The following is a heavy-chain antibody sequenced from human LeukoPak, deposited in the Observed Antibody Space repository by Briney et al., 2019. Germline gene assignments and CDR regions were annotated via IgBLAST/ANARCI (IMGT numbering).Heavy chain of an antibody. J-gene: IGHJ4*02. CDR1: GFTFSSYW. CDR2: INTDGSIT. D-gene: IGHD5-12*01. V-gene: IGHV3-74*01. Sequence: GGSLRLSCAASGFTFSSYWMHWVRQAPGKGLVWVPHINTDGSITTYADSVKGRFTISRDNAKNTLYLQMNSLRAEDTAVYYCTRASSAITGLNDYWGQGTLVTVSS. CDR3: TRASSAITGLNDY.